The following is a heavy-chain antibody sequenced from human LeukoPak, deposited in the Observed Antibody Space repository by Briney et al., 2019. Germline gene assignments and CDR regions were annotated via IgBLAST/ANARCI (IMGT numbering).Heavy chain of an antibody. J-gene: IGHJ4*02. CDR2: MNPNSGNT. CDR3: ARGGPGYCSSTSCYTREFDY. CDR1: GYTFTSYD. Sequence: APVKVSCKASGYTFTSYDINWVRQATGQGLEWMGWMNPNSGNTGYARKFQGRVTITRNTSISTAYMELSSLRSEDTAVYYCARGGPGYCSSTSCYTREFDYWGQGTLVTVSS. V-gene: IGHV1-8*03. D-gene: IGHD2-2*02.